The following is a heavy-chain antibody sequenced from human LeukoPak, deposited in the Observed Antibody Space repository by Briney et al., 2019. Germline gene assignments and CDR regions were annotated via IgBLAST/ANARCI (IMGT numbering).Heavy chain of an antibody. V-gene: IGHV4-39*01. J-gene: IGHJ6*03. D-gene: IGHD3-10*01. CDR2: IYYSGST. CDR3: ARLLYGSGSYFGGYYYMDV. CDR1: GGSISSSSYY. Sequence: SETLSLTCTVSGGSISSSSYYWGWIRQPPGKGLEWIGSIYYSGSTYYNPSLKSRVTISVDTSKNQFSLKLSSVTAADTAVYYCARLLYGSGSYFGGYYYMDVWGKGTTVTISS.